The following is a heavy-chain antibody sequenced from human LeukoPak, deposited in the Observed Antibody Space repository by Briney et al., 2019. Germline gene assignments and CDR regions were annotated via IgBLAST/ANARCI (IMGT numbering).Heavy chain of an antibody. Sequence: PGGSLRLSCAASGFTFSKYWMHWVRQTPGKGLVWVSRINSDESSTSYADSVKGRFSISRDKAKNTLYLQMNSLRAEDTAVYYCARGADRSGYSFYFDYWGQGTLVTVSS. J-gene: IGHJ4*02. V-gene: IGHV3-74*01. CDR3: ARGADRSGYSFYFDY. CDR1: GFTFSKYW. D-gene: IGHD3-22*01. CDR2: INSDESST.